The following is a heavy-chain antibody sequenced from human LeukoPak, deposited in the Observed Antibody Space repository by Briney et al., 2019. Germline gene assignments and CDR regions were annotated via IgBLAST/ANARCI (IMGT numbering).Heavy chain of an antibody. Sequence: SETLSLTCTVSGGSISSGGYYWSWIRQPAGKGLEWIGRIYTSGSTNYNPSLKSRVTMSVDTSKNQFSLKLSSVTAADTAVYYCARVLAARPGLDIWGQGTMVTVSS. CDR1: GGSISSGGYY. CDR2: IYTSGST. J-gene: IGHJ3*02. V-gene: IGHV4-61*02. D-gene: IGHD6-6*01. CDR3: ARVLAARPGLDI.